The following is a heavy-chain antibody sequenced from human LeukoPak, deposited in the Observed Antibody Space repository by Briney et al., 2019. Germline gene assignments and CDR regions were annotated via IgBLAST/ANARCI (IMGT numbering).Heavy chain of an antibody. J-gene: IGHJ5*02. CDR3: VRGQDGIDNWFDP. V-gene: IGHV3-48*01. CDR1: GFIFSNYG. D-gene: IGHD5-24*01. Sequence: GGSLRLSCTASGFIFSNYGMNWVRRAPGKGLEWISYIRGNSETIHYADSVKGRFTISRDNAKNSLSLQMTSLRAEDTAVYYCVRGQDGIDNWFDPWGQGTLVTVTS. CDR2: IRGNSETI.